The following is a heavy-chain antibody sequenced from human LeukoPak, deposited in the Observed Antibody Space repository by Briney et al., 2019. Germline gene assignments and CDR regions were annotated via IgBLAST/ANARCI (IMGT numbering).Heavy chain of an antibody. CDR2: INHSGST. CDR1: GGSFSGYY. J-gene: IGHJ6*02. V-gene: IGHV4-34*01. Sequence: SETLSLTCAVYGGSFSGYYWSWIRQPPGKGLEWIGEINHSGSTNYNPSLKSRVTISVDTSKNQFSLKLSSVTAADTAVYYCARGGAIFGVVISPHGMDVWGQGTTVTVSS. D-gene: IGHD3-3*01. CDR3: ARGGAIFGVVISPHGMDV.